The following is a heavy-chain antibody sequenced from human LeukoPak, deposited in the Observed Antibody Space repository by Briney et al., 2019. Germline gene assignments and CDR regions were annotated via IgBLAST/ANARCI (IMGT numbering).Heavy chain of an antibody. CDR1: GFTFSSYA. V-gene: IGHV3-23*01. CDR3: AKVWGGIETYSSSAAFGY. D-gene: IGHD6-6*01. Sequence: GGSLRLSCAASGFTFSSYAMSWVRQAPGKGLEWVSAISGSGGSTYYADSVKGRFTISRDNSKNTLYLQMNSLRAEDTAVYYCAKVWGGIETYSSSAAFGYWGQGTLVTVSS. CDR2: ISGSGGST. J-gene: IGHJ4*02.